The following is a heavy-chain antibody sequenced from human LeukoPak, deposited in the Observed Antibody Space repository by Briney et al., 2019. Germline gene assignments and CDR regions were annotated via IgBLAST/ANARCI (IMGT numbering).Heavy chain of an antibody. CDR3: ARYRPSESRSGEVTSLDY. Sequence: SETLSLTCTVSGGSISSGSYYWSWIRQPAGKGLEWIGRIYTSGSTNYNPSLKSRVTISVDTSENQFSLKLRSVTTADTAVYYCARYRPSESRSGEVTSLDYWGQGTLVTVSS. CDR2: IYTSGST. CDR1: GGSISSGSYY. J-gene: IGHJ4*02. V-gene: IGHV4-61*02. D-gene: IGHD3-3*01.